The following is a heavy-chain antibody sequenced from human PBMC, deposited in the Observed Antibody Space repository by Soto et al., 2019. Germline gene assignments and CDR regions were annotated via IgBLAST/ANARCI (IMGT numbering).Heavy chain of an antibody. CDR1: GYTFTSYY. V-gene: IGHV1-46*01. Sequence: GASVKVSCKASGYTFTSYYMHWVRQAPGQGLEWMGIINPSGGSTSYAQKFQGRVTMTGDTSTSTVYMELSSLRSEDTAVYYCARADIVLTHAIEQLWLLSDAFDIWGQGTMVTVSS. CDR2: INPSGGST. J-gene: IGHJ3*02. CDR3: ARADIVLTHAIEQLWLLSDAFDI. D-gene: IGHD5-18*01.